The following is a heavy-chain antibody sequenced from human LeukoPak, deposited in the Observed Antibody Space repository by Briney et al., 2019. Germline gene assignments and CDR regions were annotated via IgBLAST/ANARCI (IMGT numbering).Heavy chain of an antibody. CDR1: GFAFSSYG. Sequence: GRSLRLSRAASGFAFSSYGMHWVRQAPGKGLEWVALIWYDGSDKYYTDSVKGRFTISRDNSKNTLSLQMNSLRAEDTAEYYCARGSSYNEGGGYYYAFDYWGQGTPVTVSS. J-gene: IGHJ4*02. V-gene: IGHV3-33*01. D-gene: IGHD3-22*01. CDR2: IWYDGSDK. CDR3: ARGSSYNEGGGYYYAFDY.